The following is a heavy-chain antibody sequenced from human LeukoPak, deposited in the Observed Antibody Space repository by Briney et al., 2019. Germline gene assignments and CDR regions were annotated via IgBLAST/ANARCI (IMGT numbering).Heavy chain of an antibody. Sequence: SXTXXWIGWVRQMPGKXLXXMGIIYPGDSDTRXSPXFQGQVTISADXSISXAYLQWSSLKASDTAMYYCTXXXXXXXXXXXYWGXXXXXXVSS. J-gene: IGHJ4*01. V-gene: IGHV5-51*01. CDR3: TXXXXXXXXXXXY. CDR2: IYPGDSDT. CDR1: SXTXXW.